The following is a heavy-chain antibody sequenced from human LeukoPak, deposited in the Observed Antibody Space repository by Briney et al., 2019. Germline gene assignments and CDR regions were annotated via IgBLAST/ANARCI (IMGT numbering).Heavy chain of an antibody. D-gene: IGHD6-19*01. CDR2: ITGDNGSA. CDR1: DYTFTRYG. CDR3: ARVGGIAVADAFDY. V-gene: IGHV1-18*01. J-gene: IGHJ4*02. Sequence: ASVKVSCKASDYTFTRYGISWVRQAPGQGLEWMGWITGDNGSARYAQKLQGRVTMTTAASTSTAYMELRSLRSDDTAVYYCARVGGIAVADAFDYWGQGTLVTVSS.